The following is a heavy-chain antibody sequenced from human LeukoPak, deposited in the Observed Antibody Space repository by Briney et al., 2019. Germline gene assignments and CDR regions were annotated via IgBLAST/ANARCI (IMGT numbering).Heavy chain of an antibody. V-gene: IGHV3-9*01. CDR2: ISWNSGSI. CDR1: GFTFDDYA. Sequence: GGSLRLSCAASGFTFDDYAMHWVRHAPGKGLEWVSGISWNSGSIGYADSVKGRFTISRDNAKNSLYLQMNSLRAEDTALYYCAKDKGYDYGTPKYYFDYWGQGTLVTVSS. D-gene: IGHD4/OR15-4a*01. J-gene: IGHJ4*02. CDR3: AKDKGYDYGTPKYYFDY.